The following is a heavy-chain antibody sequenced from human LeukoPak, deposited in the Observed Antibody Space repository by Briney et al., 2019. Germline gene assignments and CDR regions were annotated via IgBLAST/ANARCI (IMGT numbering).Heavy chain of an antibody. CDR1: GFTFSSYS. CDR2: ISSSSSYI. Sequence: GSLRLSCAASGFTFSSYSMNWVRQAPGKGLEWVSSISSSSSYIYYADSVKGRFTISRDNAKNSLYLQMNSLRAEDTAVYYCARDEAGKDAFDIWGQGTMVTVSS. CDR3: ARDEAGKDAFDI. V-gene: IGHV3-21*01. D-gene: IGHD6-19*01. J-gene: IGHJ3*02.